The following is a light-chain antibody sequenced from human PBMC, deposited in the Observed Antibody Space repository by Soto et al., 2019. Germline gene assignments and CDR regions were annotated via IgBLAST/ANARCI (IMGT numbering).Light chain of an antibody. CDR2: TSG. J-gene: IGKJ2*01. Sequence: HMTQSPSSLSASVGDRVTITCRASQRITTYLNWYQQKPGEAPKLLISTSGTLQRGVPSRFSGSGSGTDFTLTIASLQRADFATYFCQQTYSTPYTFGQGTQLEIK. CDR3: QQTYSTPYT. V-gene: IGKV1-39*01. CDR1: QRITTY.